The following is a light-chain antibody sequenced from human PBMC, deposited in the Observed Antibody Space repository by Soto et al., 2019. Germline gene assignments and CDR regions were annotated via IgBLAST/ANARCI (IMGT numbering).Light chain of an antibody. CDR1: SSDIGAYDY. J-gene: IGLJ3*02. V-gene: IGLV2-14*01. CDR2: EVS. CDR3: SSYAGSSNWV. Sequence: QSALTQPASVSGSPGQSITVSCTGTSSDIGAYDYVSWYQQHPGKAPKVIISEVSKRPSGVSHRFSGSKSGNTASLTISGLQAEDEADYYCSSYAGSSNWVFGGGTKLTVL.